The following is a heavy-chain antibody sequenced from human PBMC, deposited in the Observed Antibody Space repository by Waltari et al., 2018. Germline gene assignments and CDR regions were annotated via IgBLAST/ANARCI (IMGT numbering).Heavy chain of an antibody. V-gene: IGHV1-2*06. CDR3: YGSGIHPPLGHDY. CDR2: INPNSGGT. J-gene: IGHJ4*02. Sequence: QVQLVQSGAEVKKPGASVKVSCKASGSTFTGYYIHWVRKAPGQGLEWMGRINPNSGGTNYAQKFQGRVTMTRDTSISTAYMELSRLRSDDTAVYYCYGSGIHPPLGHDYWGQGTLVTVSS. D-gene: IGHD3-10*01. CDR1: GSTFTGYY.